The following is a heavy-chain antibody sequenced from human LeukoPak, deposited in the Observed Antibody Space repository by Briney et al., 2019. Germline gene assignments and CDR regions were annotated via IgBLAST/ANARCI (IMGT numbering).Heavy chain of an antibody. CDR1: GGSFSGYY. J-gene: IGHJ4*02. D-gene: IGHD3-10*01. CDR3: ARLPYYYGSGSYYNTHYIDY. V-gene: IGHV4-34*01. CDR2: INHSGST. Sequence: SETLSLTCAVYGGSFSGYYWSWIRQPPGKGLEWIGEINHSGSTNYNPSLKSRVTISVDTSKNQFSLKLSSVTAADTAVYYCARLPYYYGSGSYYNTHYIDYWGQGTLVTVSS.